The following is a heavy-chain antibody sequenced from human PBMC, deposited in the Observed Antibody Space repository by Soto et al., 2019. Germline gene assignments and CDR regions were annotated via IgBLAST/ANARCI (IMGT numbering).Heavy chain of an antibody. D-gene: IGHD2-15*01. CDR2: IVVASGQT. J-gene: IGHJ6*02. Sequence: VKVSCKASGSGFISSGIQWVRQAHGQRLEWIGWIVVASGQTNYAQNFRGRVAITRDTSTATAYIELTGLTSEDTAVYFCSADRPDIGVGWWVWGQGTTVTVSS. CDR3: SADRPDIGVGWWV. CDR1: GSGFISSG. V-gene: IGHV1-58*02.